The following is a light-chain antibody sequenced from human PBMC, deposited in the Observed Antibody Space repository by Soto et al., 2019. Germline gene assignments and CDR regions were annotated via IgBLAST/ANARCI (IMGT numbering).Light chain of an antibody. J-gene: IGKJ1*01. CDR3: QQANSFWT. V-gene: IGKV1-12*01. CDR1: QVMSTW. Sequence: DIQMTQSPSSVSASVGDRVTITCRASQVMSTWLAWYQQKPGKAPRVLIYGASSLQXGXXXXFXXXXXXXXXXXXXXXLQPEDFATYYCQQANSFWTFGQGTKVEXX. CDR2: GAS.